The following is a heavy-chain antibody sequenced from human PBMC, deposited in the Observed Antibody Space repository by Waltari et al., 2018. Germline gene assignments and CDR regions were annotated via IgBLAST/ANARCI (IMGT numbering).Heavy chain of an antibody. J-gene: IGHJ4*02. CDR1: GGSISSYY. D-gene: IGHD6-6*01. Sequence: QVQLQESGPGLVKPSETLSLTCTVSGGSISSYYWSWIRQPPGKGLEWIGYIYYSGSTNYNPSLKSRVTISVDTSKNQFSLKLSSVTAADTAVYYCARGIAARPGNGFDYWGQGTLVTVSS. CDR2: IYYSGST. V-gene: IGHV4-59*01. CDR3: ARGIAARPGNGFDY.